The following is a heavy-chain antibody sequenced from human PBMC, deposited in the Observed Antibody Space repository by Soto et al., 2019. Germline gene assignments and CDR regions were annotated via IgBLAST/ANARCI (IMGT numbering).Heavy chain of an antibody. CDR2: IYYSGST. J-gene: IGHJ4*02. CDR1: GASISSGGYY. Sequence: TLSLTCPVSGASISSGGYYWSWIRQHPGKGLEWIGYIYYSGSTYYNPSLKSRVTISVDTSKNQFSLKLSSVTAADTAVYYCASDSSGFYYFDYWGQGTLVTVYS. CDR3: ASDSSGFYYFDY. D-gene: IGHD3-22*01. V-gene: IGHV4-31*03.